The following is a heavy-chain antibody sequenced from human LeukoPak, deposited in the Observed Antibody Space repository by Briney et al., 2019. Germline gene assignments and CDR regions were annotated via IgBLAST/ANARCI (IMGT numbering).Heavy chain of an antibody. CDR1: GFTARSHF. V-gene: IGHV3-53*01. CDR3: VTGRGEN. D-gene: IGHD3-10*01. CDR2: MHNDGAI. Sequence: GGSLRLSCAVSGFTARSHFMGWVRQAPGKGLEWVSLMHNDGAIYYADSVKGRFTISRDNSKSTFYLQMNSLRAEDTALYHCVTGRGENWGQGTLVTASS. J-gene: IGHJ1*01.